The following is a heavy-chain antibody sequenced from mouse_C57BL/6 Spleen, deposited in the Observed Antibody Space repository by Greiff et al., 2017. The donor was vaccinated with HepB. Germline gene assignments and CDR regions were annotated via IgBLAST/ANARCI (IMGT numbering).Heavy chain of an antibody. CDR3: ARERYGNSGNWYFDV. Sequence: EVQLQESGPELVKPGASVKIPCKASGYTFTDYNMDWVKQSHGQSLEWIGDINPNNGGTNYNQKFKGKATLTVDKSSSTAYMELSSLTSEDTAVYYCARERYGNSGNWYFDVWGTGTTVTVSS. CDR2: INPNNGGT. D-gene: IGHD2-10*02. V-gene: IGHV1-18*01. CDR1: GYTFTDYN. J-gene: IGHJ1*03.